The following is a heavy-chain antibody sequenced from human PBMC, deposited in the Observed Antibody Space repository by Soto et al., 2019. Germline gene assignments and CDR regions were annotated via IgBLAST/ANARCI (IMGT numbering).Heavy chain of an antibody. Sequence: QVQLVESGGGVVQPGRSLRLSCAASGFTFSSYAMHWVRKAPGKGLEWVAVISYDGSNKYYADSVKGRFTISRDNSKNTLCLQMNSLRAEDTAVYYCARDRLGYCSGGSCYSWRYWGQGTLVTVSS. D-gene: IGHD2-15*01. CDR3: ARDRLGYCSGGSCYSWRY. CDR1: GFTFSSYA. J-gene: IGHJ4*02. V-gene: IGHV3-30-3*01. CDR2: ISYDGSNK.